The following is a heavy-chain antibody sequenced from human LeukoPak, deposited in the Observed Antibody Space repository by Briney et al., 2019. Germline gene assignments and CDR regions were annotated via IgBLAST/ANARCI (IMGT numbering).Heavy chain of an antibody. CDR3: AREYSSSSRGFTHYYYYHYMDV. CDR1: GGSISSSSYY. Sequence: PLETLSLTCTVSGGSISSSSYYWGWIRQPPGKGLEWIGSIYYSGSTYYNPSLKSRVTISVDTSKNQFSLKLSSVTAADTAVYYCAREYSSSSRGFTHYYYYHYMDVWGKGTTVTVSS. CDR2: IYYSGST. D-gene: IGHD6-6*01. V-gene: IGHV4-39*07. J-gene: IGHJ6*03.